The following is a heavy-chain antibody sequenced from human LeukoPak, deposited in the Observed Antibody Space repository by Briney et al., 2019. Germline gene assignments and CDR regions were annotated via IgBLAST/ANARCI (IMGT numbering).Heavy chain of an antibody. D-gene: IGHD3-10*01. Sequence: SETLSLTCAVYGGSFSGYYWSWIRQPPGKGLQWIGEINHSGSTNYNPSLKSRVTISVDTSKNQFSLKLSSVTAADTAVYYCARGRIYGSGSYYKFWGQGTLVTVSS. J-gene: IGHJ4*02. CDR1: GGSFSGYY. V-gene: IGHV4-34*01. CDR3: ARGRIYGSGSYYKF. CDR2: INHSGST.